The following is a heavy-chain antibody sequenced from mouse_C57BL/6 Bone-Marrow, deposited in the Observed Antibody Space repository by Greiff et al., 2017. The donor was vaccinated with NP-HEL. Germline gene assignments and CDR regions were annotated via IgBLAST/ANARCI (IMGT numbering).Heavy chain of an antibody. J-gene: IGHJ3*01. V-gene: IGHV1-80*01. CDR3: ARGAY. CDR1: GYEFSNYW. CDR2: IYPGDGDT. Sequence: QVQLKQSGAELVKPGASVKISCKASGYEFSNYWMNWVKQRPGKGLEWIGQIYPGDGDTNYNGKFKDKATLTTDKSSSTAYMQLSSLNSEDSAVYFCARGAYWGQGTLVTVSS.